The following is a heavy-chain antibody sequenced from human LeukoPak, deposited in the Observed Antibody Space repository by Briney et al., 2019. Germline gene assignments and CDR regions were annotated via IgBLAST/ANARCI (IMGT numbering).Heavy chain of an antibody. CDR2: IYYSGST. CDR1: GGSTSSGDYY. V-gene: IGHV4-30-4*01. CDR3: ASAYYYDSSGYYGDY. J-gene: IGHJ4*02. D-gene: IGHD3-22*01. Sequence: SSETLSLTCTVSGGSTSSGDYYWSWIRQPPGKGLEWIGYIYYSGSTYYNPSLKSRVTISVDTSKNQFSLKLSSVTAADTAVYYCASAYYYDSSGYYGDYWGQGTLVTVSS.